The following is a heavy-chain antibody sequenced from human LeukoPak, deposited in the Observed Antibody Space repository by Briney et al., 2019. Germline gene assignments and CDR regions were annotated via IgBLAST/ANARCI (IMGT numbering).Heavy chain of an antibody. CDR3: ARDKRITMIVVVIREGGYYYGMDV. Sequence: RASVKVSCKASGYTFTGYYMHWVRQAPGQGLEWMGWINPNSGGTNYAQKFQGRVTMTRGTSISTAYMELSRLRSDDTAVYYCARDKRITMIVVVIREGGYYYGMDVWGQGTTVTVSS. J-gene: IGHJ6*02. V-gene: IGHV1-2*02. CDR2: INPNSGGT. D-gene: IGHD3-22*01. CDR1: GYTFTGYY.